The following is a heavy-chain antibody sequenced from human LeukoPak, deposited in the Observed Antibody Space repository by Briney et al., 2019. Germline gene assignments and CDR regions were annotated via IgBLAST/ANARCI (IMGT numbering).Heavy chain of an antibody. D-gene: IGHD6-13*01. V-gene: IGHV3-30-3*01. J-gene: IGHJ4*02. CDR1: GFTFSSYA. CDR3: AREGRRIAAAGYYFDY. Sequence: GGSLRLSCAASGFTFSSYAMHWVRQAPGKGLEWVAVISYDGSNKYYADSVKGRFTISGDNSKNTLYLQMNSLRAEDTAVYYCAREGRRIAAAGYYFDYWGQGALVTVSS. CDR2: ISYDGSNK.